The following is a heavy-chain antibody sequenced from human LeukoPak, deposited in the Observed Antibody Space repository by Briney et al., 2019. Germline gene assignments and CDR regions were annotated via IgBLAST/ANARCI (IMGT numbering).Heavy chain of an antibody. V-gene: IGHV1-2*02. CDR3: ARGAGYSGSYYHPPQVDY. CDR1: GYTFTGYY. CDR2: INPNSGGT. D-gene: IGHD1-26*01. Sequence: ASVKVSCKASGYTFTGYYMHWVRQAPGQGLEWMGWINPNSGGTNYAQKFQGRVTMTRDTSISTAYMELSRLRSDDTAVYYCARGAGYSGSYYHPPQVDYWGQGTLVTVS. J-gene: IGHJ4*02.